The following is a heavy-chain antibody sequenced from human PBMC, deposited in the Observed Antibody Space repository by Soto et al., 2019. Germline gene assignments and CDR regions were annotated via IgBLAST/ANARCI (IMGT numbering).Heavy chain of an antibody. D-gene: IGHD3-10*01. CDR2: VWSDGGKT. CDR3: ARGGGWSFYLTPYYMDV. CDR1: GFAFSSYG. J-gene: IGHJ6*03. Sequence: QVQLVESGGGVVQPGRSLRLSCAASGFAFSSYGMYWVRQAPGKGLEWVAVVWSDGGKTYYGDAVKGRFTISRDNSKNMLYLQMSSLSAEDTAVYYCARGGGWSFYLTPYYMDVWGKGTTVTVSS. V-gene: IGHV3-33*01.